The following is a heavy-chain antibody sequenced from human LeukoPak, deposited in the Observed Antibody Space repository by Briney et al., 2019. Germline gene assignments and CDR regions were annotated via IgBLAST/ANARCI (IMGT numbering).Heavy chain of an antibody. CDR1: GFTFISYM. D-gene: IGHD5-18*01. Sequence: GSLRLSCAASGFTFISYMMNWVRQAPGKGLDWVASVSSSGNYIYYADSVRGRFTISRDNAKNSLYLQVNSLRGEDAAMYLRARGPAHSLDYWGQGTLVTVSS. CDR2: VSSSGNYI. V-gene: IGHV3-21*01. CDR3: ARGPAHSLDY. J-gene: IGHJ4*02.